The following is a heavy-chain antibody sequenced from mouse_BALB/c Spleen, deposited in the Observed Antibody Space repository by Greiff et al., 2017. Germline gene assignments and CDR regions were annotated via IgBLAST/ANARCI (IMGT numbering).Heavy chain of an antibody. CDR3: TRYYYGSSLDY. J-gene: IGHJ4*01. D-gene: IGHD1-1*01. Sequence: LQQPGSELVRPGASVKLSCKASGYTFTSYWMHWVKQRPGQGLEWIGNIYPGSGSTNYDEKFKSKATLTVDTSSSTAYMQLSSLTSEDSAVYYCTRYYYGSSLDYWGQGTSVTVSS. CDR2: IYPGSGST. V-gene: IGHV1S22*01. CDR1: GYTFTSYW.